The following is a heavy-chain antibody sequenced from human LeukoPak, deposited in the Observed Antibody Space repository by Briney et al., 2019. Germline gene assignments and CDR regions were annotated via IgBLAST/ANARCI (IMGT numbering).Heavy chain of an antibody. J-gene: IGHJ4*02. CDR3: ARELLWIGKYYFDY. D-gene: IGHD3-10*01. CDR1: GYTFTGYY. Sequence: ASVKVSCKASGYTFTGYYLHWVRQAPGQGLEWMGWINPNSGGTNYAQKFQGRVTMTRDTSISTAYMELSRLRSDDTAVYYCARELLWIGKYYFDYWGQGTLVTVSS. V-gene: IGHV1-2*02. CDR2: INPNSGGT.